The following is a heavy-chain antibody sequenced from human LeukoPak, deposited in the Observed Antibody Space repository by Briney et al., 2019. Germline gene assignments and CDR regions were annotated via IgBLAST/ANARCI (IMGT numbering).Heavy chain of an antibody. V-gene: IGHV1-8*03. Sequence: ASVKVSCEASGYTFTNYRINWVRQATGQGLEWIGWMNPNNRDSGYAQKFQSRVTITRDPSIGTSYMELRSLRSDDTAVYFCARSTSFTASGYDYWGQGTLDSVPS. CDR3: ARSTSFTASGYDY. D-gene: IGHD6-25*01. CDR2: MNPNNRDS. CDR1: GYTFTNYR. J-gene: IGHJ4*02.